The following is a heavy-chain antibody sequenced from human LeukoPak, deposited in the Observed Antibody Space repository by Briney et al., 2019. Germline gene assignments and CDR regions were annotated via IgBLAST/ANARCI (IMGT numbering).Heavy chain of an antibody. Sequence: GASEKVSCKASGYTLTELSMHWGRQAPGKGLEWMGGFDPEDGETIYAQKFQGRVTMTEDTSTDTAYMELSSLRSEDTAVYYCATWQLERRGFDYWGQGTLVTVSS. D-gene: IGHD1-1*01. CDR1: GYTLTELS. J-gene: IGHJ4*02. CDR2: FDPEDGET. CDR3: ATWQLERRGFDY. V-gene: IGHV1-24*01.